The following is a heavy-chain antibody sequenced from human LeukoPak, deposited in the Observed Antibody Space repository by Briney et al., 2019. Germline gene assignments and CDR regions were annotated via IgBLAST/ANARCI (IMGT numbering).Heavy chain of an antibody. CDR2: MNPNSGNT. Sequence: ASVKVSCKASGYTFTSYDINWVRQATGQGLEWMGWMNPNSGNTGYAQKFQGRVTMTRNTSISTAYMELSSLRSEDTAVYYCARSVPPRNWFDPWGQGTLVTVSS. CDR1: GYTFTSYD. J-gene: IGHJ5*02. D-gene: IGHD3-10*01. CDR3: ARSVPPRNWFDP. V-gene: IGHV1-8*02.